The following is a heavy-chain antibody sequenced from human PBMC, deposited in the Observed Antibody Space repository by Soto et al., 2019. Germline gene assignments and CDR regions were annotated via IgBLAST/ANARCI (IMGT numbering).Heavy chain of an antibody. CDR3: VRSVPAATCAYYGMDV. CDR2: IYHSGTF. J-gene: IGHJ6*02. Sequence: QVRLKESGPGLVKPSGTLSLTCAVSGGSVSSSSCWSGVRQAPREGLVWIGEIYHSGTFNYNPSLASRVSVSVDESRIQVSLTLTSVTAANTAIYYCVRSVPAATCAYYGMDVWGQGTTVTVSS. CDR1: GGSVSSSSC. D-gene: IGHD2-2*01. V-gene: IGHV4-4*02.